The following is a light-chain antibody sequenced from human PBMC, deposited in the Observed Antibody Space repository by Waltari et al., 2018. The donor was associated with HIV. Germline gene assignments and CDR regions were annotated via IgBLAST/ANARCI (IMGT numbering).Light chain of an antibody. J-gene: IGLJ2*01. CDR3: ATWDSSLSVV. Sequence: QSVLTQPPSVSAAPGQKVTISCSGGSSNIGNGYVSWYQFRPGTAPKLPIFDNTRRPSGVPDRFSGSKSGSSATLDVTGLQTGDEADYYCATWDSSLSVVFGGGTKLTVL. CDR2: DNT. V-gene: IGLV1-51*01. CDR1: SSNIGNGY.